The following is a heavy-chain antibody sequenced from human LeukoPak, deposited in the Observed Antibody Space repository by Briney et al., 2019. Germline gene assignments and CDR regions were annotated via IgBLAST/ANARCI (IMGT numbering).Heavy chain of an antibody. CDR1: GGTFSSYA. V-gene: IGHV1-69*13. D-gene: IGHD5-12*01. CDR2: IIPIFGTA. J-gene: IGHJ6*03. Sequence: SVKVSCKASGGTFSSYAISWVRQAPGQGLEWMGGIIPIFGTANYAQTFQGRVTITADESTRTTYMDLSRLRSEDTAFYYRAGGGRGGYSGYDGLFGYYYYYMDVWGKGTTVTISS. CDR3: AGGGRGGYSGYDGLFGYYYYYMDV.